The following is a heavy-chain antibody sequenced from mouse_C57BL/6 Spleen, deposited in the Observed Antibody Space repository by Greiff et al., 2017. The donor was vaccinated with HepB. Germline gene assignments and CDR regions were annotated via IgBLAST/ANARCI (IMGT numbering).Heavy chain of an antibody. V-gene: IGHV5-9*01. Sequence: DVMLVESGGGLVKPGGSLKLSCAASGFTFSSYTMSWVRQTPEKRLEWVATISGGGGNTYYPDSVKGRFTISRDNAENTLYLQMSSLRSEDTALYYCARRGYYYGSSTWAMDYWGQGTSVTVSS. CDR3: ARRGYYYGSSTWAMDY. CDR1: GFTFSSYT. D-gene: IGHD1-1*01. J-gene: IGHJ4*01. CDR2: ISGGGGNT.